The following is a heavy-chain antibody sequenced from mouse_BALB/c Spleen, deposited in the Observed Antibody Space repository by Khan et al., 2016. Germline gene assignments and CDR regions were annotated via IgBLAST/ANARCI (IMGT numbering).Heavy chain of an antibody. CDR3: ATGITTVIATRRHY. CDR2: KNTNTGET. Sequence: QIQLVQSGPELKKPGETVKISCKAYGYTFTKFGINWVRKATGTGLEWMDWKNTNTGETTYDDDFKGRFACSLETSASTAYLQINNLKNEDTATYCCATGITTVIATRRHYWGQGTTLTVSS. V-gene: IGHV9-3-1*01. J-gene: IGHJ2*01. CDR1: GYTFTKFG. D-gene: IGHD1-1*01.